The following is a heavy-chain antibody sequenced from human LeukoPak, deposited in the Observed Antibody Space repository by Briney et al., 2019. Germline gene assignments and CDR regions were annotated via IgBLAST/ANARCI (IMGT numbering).Heavy chain of an antibody. J-gene: IGHJ4*02. CDR1: GYTFTSYG. Sequence: ASVKVSCKASGYTFTSYGISWVRQAPGQGLEWMGWISAYNGNTNYAQKLQGRVTMTTDTSTGTAYMELRSLRSDDTAVYYCARDDYGDYLPGYWGQGTLVTVSS. V-gene: IGHV1-18*01. CDR2: ISAYNGNT. D-gene: IGHD4-17*01. CDR3: ARDDYGDYLPGY.